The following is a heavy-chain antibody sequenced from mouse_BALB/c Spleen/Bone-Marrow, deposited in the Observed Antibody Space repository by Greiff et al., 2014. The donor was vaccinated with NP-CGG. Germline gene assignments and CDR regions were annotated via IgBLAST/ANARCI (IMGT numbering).Heavy chain of an antibody. CDR3: ARSGEGYGAMDY. J-gene: IGHJ4*01. CDR1: GFTFSDYY. Sequence: EVQVVESGGGLVKPGGSLKLSCAASGFTFSDYYMYWVRQTPEKRLEWVATISDGGGYTYYPDSVWGRFTISRDNAKNNLYLQMSSLKSEDTAMYYWARSGEGYGAMDYWGQGTSVNVFS. CDR2: ISDGGGYT. V-gene: IGHV5-4*02. D-gene: IGHD2-10*02.